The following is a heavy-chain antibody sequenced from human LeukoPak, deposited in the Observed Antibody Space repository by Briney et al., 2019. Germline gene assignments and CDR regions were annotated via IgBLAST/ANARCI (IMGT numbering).Heavy chain of an antibody. Sequence: GGSLRLSCAASGFIFSSYGMHWVRQAPGKGLEWVAFIQHDGSNEYSDSVKGRFTISRDNSQNTVYLQLSSLRTEDTAVYYCAKDNWTFDYWGQGTLVTVSS. D-gene: IGHD3/OR15-3a*01. CDR1: GFIFSSYG. V-gene: IGHV3-30*02. CDR2: IQHDGSNE. CDR3: AKDNWTFDY. J-gene: IGHJ4*02.